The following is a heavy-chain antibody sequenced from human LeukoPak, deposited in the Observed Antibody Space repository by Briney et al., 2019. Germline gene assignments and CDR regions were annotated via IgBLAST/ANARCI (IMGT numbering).Heavy chain of an antibody. CDR1: GYTFTSYV. V-gene: IGHV1-18*01. D-gene: IGHD3-9*01. Sequence: ASVKVSCKASGYTFTSYVFSWVRQAPGQGLEGMGGSTAYNGNTNYAQKLQGRVTMTTDTSTSTAYMELRSLRSDDTAVYYCARDPEHYDILTGYYDYWGQGTLVTVSS. CDR3: ARDPEHYDILTGYYDY. J-gene: IGHJ4*02. CDR2: STAYNGNT.